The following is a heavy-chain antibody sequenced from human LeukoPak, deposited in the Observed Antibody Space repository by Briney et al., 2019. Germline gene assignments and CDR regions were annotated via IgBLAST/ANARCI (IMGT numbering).Heavy chain of an antibody. D-gene: IGHD6-19*01. Sequence: GGSLRLSCAGSGFSFSSYGMHWVRQAPGKGLEWVAVISYDGSNKYYADSVKGRFTISRDNSKNTLYLQMNSLRAEDTAVYYCAKDERQWLVRGAFDIWGQGTMVTVSS. V-gene: IGHV3-30*18. J-gene: IGHJ3*02. CDR3: AKDERQWLVRGAFDI. CDR2: ISYDGSNK. CDR1: GFSFSSYG.